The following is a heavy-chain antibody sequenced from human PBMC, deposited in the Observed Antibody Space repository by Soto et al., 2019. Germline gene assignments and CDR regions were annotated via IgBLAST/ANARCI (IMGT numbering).Heavy chain of an antibody. CDR3: ARAKTIVGERVY. D-gene: IGHD3-3*01. CDR2: ISAYNGNT. CDR1: GYTFTSYG. Sequence: QVQLVQAGAEVKKPGASVKVSCKASGYTFTSYGISWVRQAPGQGLAWMGWISAYNGNTNYAQKLQGRVTMTTDTSTSKAYMELRSLRADDTAVYYCARAKTIVGERVYWGQGTLVTVSS. V-gene: IGHV1-18*01. J-gene: IGHJ4*02.